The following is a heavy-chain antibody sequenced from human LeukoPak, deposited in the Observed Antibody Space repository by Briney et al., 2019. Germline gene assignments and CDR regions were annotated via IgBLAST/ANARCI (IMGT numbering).Heavy chain of an antibody. CDR2: ISSSSSYI. CDR3: ARWRRVPAAMVHYYYGMDV. Sequence: GGSLRLSCAASGFTFSSYSMNWVRQAPGKGLEWVSSISSSSSYIYYADPVKGRFTISRDNAKNSLYLQMNSLRAEDTAVYYCARWRRVPAAMVHYYYGMDVWGQGTTVTVSS. D-gene: IGHD2-2*01. CDR1: GFTFSSYS. V-gene: IGHV3-21*01. J-gene: IGHJ6*02.